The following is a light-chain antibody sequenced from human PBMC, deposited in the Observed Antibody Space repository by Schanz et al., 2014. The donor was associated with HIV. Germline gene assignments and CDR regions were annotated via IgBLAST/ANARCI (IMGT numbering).Light chain of an antibody. CDR3: QNYNSAPRT. CDR2: AAS. CDR1: QGIGND. Sequence: DIQMTQSPSSLSASVGDRVTITCRASQGIGNDLGWYQQRPGKAPKRLIYAASSLQSGVPSRFSASGSGTDFTLTITSLQPEDVATYYCQNYNSAPRTFGQGTKVEI. V-gene: IGKV1-17*01. J-gene: IGKJ1*01.